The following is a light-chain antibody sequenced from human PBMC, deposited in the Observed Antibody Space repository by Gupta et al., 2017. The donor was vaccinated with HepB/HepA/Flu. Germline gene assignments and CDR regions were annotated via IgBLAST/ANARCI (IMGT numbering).Light chain of an antibody. J-gene: IGLJ2*01. CDR3: TSYAGNDRGV. Sequence: QSALTQPPSASGSPGQSVTISCTGTSSDVCGYNSVSWYQQHPAEAPRLMISEVTKRPSGVPDRFSGSKSGNTASLTVSGLQAEDEADYYCTSYAGNDRGVFGGGTKLTVL. CDR2: EVT. V-gene: IGLV2-8*01. CDR1: SSDVCGYNS.